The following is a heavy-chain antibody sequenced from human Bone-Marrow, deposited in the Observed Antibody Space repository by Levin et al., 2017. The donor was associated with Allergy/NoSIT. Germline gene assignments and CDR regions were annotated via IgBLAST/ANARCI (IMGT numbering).Heavy chain of an antibody. CDR3: AGHHDDYGLGRSDYLDY. CDR2: IYPGDSDT. D-gene: IGHD3-10*01. CDR1: GSTFSNFW. J-gene: IGHJ4*02. Sequence: PGGSLRLSCRISGSTFSNFWFAWVRQMPGKGLEWMGIIYPGDSDTRYSPSFQGQVTISADKSSNTAYLPWSSLEASDTAMYYCAGHHDDYGLGRSDYLDYWGQGTPVTVSS. V-gene: IGHV5-51*01.